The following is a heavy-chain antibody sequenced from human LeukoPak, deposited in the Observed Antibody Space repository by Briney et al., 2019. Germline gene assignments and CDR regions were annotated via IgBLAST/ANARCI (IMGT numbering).Heavy chain of an antibody. V-gene: IGHV4-39*07. CDR1: GGSISRSGFY. CDR3: ASRLRYSFGAFDI. Sequence: PSETLSLTCTVSGGSISRSGFYWDWNRQPPGKGLEWIGNIYYSGSTHYNPSLKSRVTISVDTSKNQFSLKLSSVTAADTAVYYCASRLRYSFGAFDIWGQGTMVTVSS. D-gene: IGHD3-9*01. CDR2: IYYSGST. J-gene: IGHJ3*02.